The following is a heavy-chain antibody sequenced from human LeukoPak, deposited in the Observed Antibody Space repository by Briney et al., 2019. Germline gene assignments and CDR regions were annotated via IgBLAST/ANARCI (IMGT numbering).Heavy chain of an antibody. CDR3: VRAPDSDSGYDYFDY. Sequence: GESLKISCKGSGYTFTNHWISWVRQMPGKGLEWMGKIDPSDSYTNYSPSFQGHVTISADKSISTAYLQWSSLKASDTAMYYCVRAPDSDSGYDYFDYWGQGTLVTVSS. D-gene: IGHD5-12*01. V-gene: IGHV5-10-1*01. CDR1: GYTFTNHW. J-gene: IGHJ4*02. CDR2: IDPSDSYT.